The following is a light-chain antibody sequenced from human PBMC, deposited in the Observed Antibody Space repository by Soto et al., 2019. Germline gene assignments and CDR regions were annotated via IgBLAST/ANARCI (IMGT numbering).Light chain of an antibody. CDR1: QGINNY. CDR3: QKYNRALFT. CDR2: AAS. J-gene: IGKJ3*01. Sequence: DIQMTQSPSSLSASVGDRVTITCRASQGINNYLAWYQKKPGKVPKLLIYAASTLQSGAPSRFSGSGSGTDFTHTSSSLQPEDGETYCGQKYNRALFTFGPGTKVDIK. V-gene: IGKV1-27*01.